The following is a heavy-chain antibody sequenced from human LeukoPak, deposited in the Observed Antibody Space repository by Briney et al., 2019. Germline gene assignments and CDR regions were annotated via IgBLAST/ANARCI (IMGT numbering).Heavy chain of an antibody. CDR1: GFTFRSYS. V-gene: IGHV3-48*01. CDR3: ARDSTREEFDY. CDR2: ISSTGSNI. Sequence: GGPLRLSCTASGFTFRSYSMNWVRQAPGKGLEWVSYISSTGSNIYYADSVKGRFTISRDNARNSLSLLMNSLRSEDTAVYYCARDSTREEFDYWGQGTPVTVSS. J-gene: IGHJ4*02. D-gene: IGHD2-2*01.